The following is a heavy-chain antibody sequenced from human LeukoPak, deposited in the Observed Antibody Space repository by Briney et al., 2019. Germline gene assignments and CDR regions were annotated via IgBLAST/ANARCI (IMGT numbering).Heavy chain of an antibody. Sequence: PSETLSLTCNVSGGSISSYYWSWIRQPAGKGLEWIGRIYSSGSTNYKPSLKSRVTMSVDTSKNQFSLKLTSVTAADTAVYYCARGRMEEVQLWVENYYHMDVWGKGATVIVSS. CDR2: IYSSGST. D-gene: IGHD3-16*01. CDR3: ARGRMEEVQLWVENYYHMDV. CDR1: GGSISSYY. V-gene: IGHV4-4*07. J-gene: IGHJ6*03.